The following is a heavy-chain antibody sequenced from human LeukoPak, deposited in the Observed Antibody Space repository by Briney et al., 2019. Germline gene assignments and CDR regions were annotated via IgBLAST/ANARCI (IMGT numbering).Heavy chain of an antibody. CDR2: IYYSGST. CDR1: GGSVSSGRYY. Sequence: KSSETLSLTCTVSGGSVSSGRYYWSWIRQPPGKGLDWSGYIYYSGSTNYNPSLKSRVTISVDTSKNQFSLKLSSVTAADTAVYYCAREYYYDSSGYYWGGFDYWGQGTLVTVSS. CDR3: AREYYYDSSGYYWGGFDY. V-gene: IGHV4-61*01. D-gene: IGHD3-22*01. J-gene: IGHJ4*02.